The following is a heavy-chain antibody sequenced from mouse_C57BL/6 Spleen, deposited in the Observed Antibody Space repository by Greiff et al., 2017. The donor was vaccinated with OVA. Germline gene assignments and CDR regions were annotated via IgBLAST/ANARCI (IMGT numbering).Heavy chain of an antibody. D-gene: IGHD1-1*01. CDR3: ARKASYGSSYWYFDV. J-gene: IGHJ1*03. Sequence: VQLQQSGPELVKPGASVKIPCKASGYTFTDYNMDWVKQSHGKSLAWIGDINPNNGGTIYNQKFKGKATLTLDKSSSTAYMELRNLTSEDTAVYYCARKASYGSSYWYFDVWGKGTTVTVSS. CDR1: GYTFTDYN. V-gene: IGHV1-18*01. CDR2: INPNNGGT.